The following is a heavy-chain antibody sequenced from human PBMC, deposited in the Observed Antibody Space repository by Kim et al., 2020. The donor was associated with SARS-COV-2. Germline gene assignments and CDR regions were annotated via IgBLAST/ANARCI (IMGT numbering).Heavy chain of an antibody. D-gene: IGHD3-10*01. Sequence: SETLSLTCAVYGGSFSGYYWSWIRQPPGKGLEWIGEINHSGSTNYNPSLKSRVTISVDTSKNQFSLKLSSVTAADTAVYYCARGRRRITMVRGEKTYDYWGQGTLVTVSS. CDR1: GGSFSGYY. CDR2: INHSGST. J-gene: IGHJ4*02. V-gene: IGHV4-34*01. CDR3: ARGRRRITMVRGEKTYDY.